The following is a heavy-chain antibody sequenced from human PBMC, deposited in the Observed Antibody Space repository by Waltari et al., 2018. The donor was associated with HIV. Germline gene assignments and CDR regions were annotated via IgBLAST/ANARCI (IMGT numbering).Heavy chain of an antibody. V-gene: IGHV3-7*01. J-gene: IGHJ6*02. CDR1: GFTFTNYW. CDR3: ARIGTFPHNYAIDF. CDR2: IKDDGSEK. D-gene: IGHD1-26*01. Sequence: EVQLMESGGGLVQSGGSLRLSCAASGFTFTNYWMSWVRQTPGKGLGWVAYIKDDGSEKYYMGSVKGRFTISRDNAKNSMFLQMNSLRAEYTAVYYCARIGTFPHNYAIDFWGQGTTVTVSS.